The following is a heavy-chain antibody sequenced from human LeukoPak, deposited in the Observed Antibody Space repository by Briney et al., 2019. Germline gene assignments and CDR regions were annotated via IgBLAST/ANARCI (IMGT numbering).Heavy chain of an antibody. CDR1: GFAFTSYW. J-gene: IGHJ4*02. V-gene: IGHV3-7*01. D-gene: IGHD3-3*01. CDR2: RKEDGSEK. CDR3: ARGGNDFWSGYPPFFDY. Sequence: GGSLRLSCATSGFAFTSYWMSWVRQAPGKGLEWLANRKEDGSEKYYVDSVKGRFTISRDNAKNSLYLQMNSLRVEDTAVYYCARGGNDFWSGYPPFFDYWGQGTLVTVSS.